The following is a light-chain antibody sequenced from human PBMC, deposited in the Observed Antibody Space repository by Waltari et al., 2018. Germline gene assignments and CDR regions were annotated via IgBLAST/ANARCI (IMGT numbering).Light chain of an antibody. Sequence: QSALTQPRSVSGSPGQSVTISCTGTSSDVGRYNYVSWYQQLPGKAPKLMIYDVSKRPCGVPDRFSGSKSGNTASLTISGLQAEDEADYYCCSYAGSYTYVFGTGTKVTVL. CDR2: DVS. CDR3: CSYAGSYTYV. J-gene: IGLJ1*01. V-gene: IGLV2-11*01. CDR1: SSDVGRYNY.